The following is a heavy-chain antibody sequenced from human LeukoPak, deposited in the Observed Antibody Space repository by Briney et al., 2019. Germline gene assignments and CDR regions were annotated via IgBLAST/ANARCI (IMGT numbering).Heavy chain of an antibody. J-gene: IGHJ5*02. CDR1: GYTFTSYD. D-gene: IGHD6-13*01. CDR3: ARARLTSRRAYSSSLSWFDP. CDR2: MNPNSGNT. Sequence: ASVKVSCKASGYTFTSYDINWVRQATGQGLEWMGWMNPNSGNTGHAQKFQGRVTMTRNTSISTAYMELSSLRSEDTAVYYCARARLTSRRAYSSSLSWFDPWGQGTLVTVSS. V-gene: IGHV1-8*01.